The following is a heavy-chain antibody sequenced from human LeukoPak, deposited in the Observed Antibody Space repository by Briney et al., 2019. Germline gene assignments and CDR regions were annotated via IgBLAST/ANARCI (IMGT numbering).Heavy chain of an antibody. D-gene: IGHD3-9*01. Sequence: GGSLRLSCAASGFTFSSYAMSWVRQAPGKGLEWVSAISGSGGSTDYADSVEGLFTISRDNSKNTLYLQMNSLRAEDTAVYYCAKENYDILTGYPIDYWRQGTLVTVCS. CDR3: AKENYDILTGYPIDY. CDR2: ISGSGGST. CDR1: GFTFSSYA. J-gene: IGHJ4*02. V-gene: IGHV3-23*01.